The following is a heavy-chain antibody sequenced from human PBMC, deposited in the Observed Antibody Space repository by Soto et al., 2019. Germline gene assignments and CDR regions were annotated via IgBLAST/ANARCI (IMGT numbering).Heavy chain of an antibody. CDR3: AKDMSDHYDSSGYPVSPYFDY. D-gene: IGHD3-22*01. CDR1: GGTFSSYT. V-gene: IGHV1-69*04. CDR2: IIPILGIA. Sequence: GASVKVSCKASGGTFSSYTISWVRQAPGQGLEWMGRIIPILGIANYAQKFQGRVTITADKSTSTAYMELSSLRSEDTALYYCAKDMSDHYDSSGYPVSPYFDYWGQGTLVTVSS. J-gene: IGHJ4*02.